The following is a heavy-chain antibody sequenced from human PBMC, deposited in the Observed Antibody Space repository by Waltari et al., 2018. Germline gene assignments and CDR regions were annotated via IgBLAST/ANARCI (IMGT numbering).Heavy chain of an antibody. CDR2: IHHSGST. J-gene: IGHJ4*02. Sequence: QVQLQQWGAGLLKPSETLSLTCAVSGGSFSGYYWSWIRQPPGNGLEWSGEIHHSGSTNYNPTLKSRVTITVDTSKNQFSLKLSSVTAADTAVYYCARGSRPRCDDSSGSSRALSYWGQGTLVTVSS. CDR3: ARGSRPRCDDSSGSSRALSY. CDR1: GGSFSGYY. D-gene: IGHD3-22*01. V-gene: IGHV4-34*01.